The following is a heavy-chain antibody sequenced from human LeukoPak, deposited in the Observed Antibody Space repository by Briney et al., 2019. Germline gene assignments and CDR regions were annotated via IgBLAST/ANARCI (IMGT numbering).Heavy chain of an antibody. CDR3: ASLRGSGSYYTTGFDY. D-gene: IGHD3-10*01. Sequence: SKTLSLTCTVSGGSISTSNYYWGWIRQPPGKGLEWIGNIFYSGSTYYSPSLKSRVTISVDTSKNQFSLKLSSVTAADTAVYYCASLRGSGSYYTTGFDYWGQGTLVTVSS. CDR1: GGSISTSNYY. V-gene: IGHV4-39*01. CDR2: IFYSGST. J-gene: IGHJ4*02.